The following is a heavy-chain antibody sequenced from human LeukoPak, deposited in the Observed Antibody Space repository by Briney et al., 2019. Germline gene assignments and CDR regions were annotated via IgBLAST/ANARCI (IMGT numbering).Heavy chain of an antibody. CDR2: ISSSSSYI. V-gene: IGHV3-21*01. CDR3: ARVPGYCGGDCYSPAFDI. D-gene: IGHD2-21*02. CDR1: GFTFSSYS. J-gene: IGHJ3*02. Sequence: SGGSLRLSCAASGFTFSSYSMNWVRQAPGKGLEWVSSISSSSSYIYYADSVKGRFTISRDNAKNSLYLQMNSLRAEDTAVYYCARVPGYCGGDCYSPAFDIWGQGTMVTVSS.